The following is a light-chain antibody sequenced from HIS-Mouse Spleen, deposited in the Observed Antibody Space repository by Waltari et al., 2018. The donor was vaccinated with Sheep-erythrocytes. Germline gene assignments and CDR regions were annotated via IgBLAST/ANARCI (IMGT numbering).Light chain of an antibody. CDR1: QSVSSSY. V-gene: IGKV3D-20*02. CDR3: QQRSNWPPLT. J-gene: IGKJ4*01. CDR2: GAS. Sequence: EIVLTQSPGTLSLSPGERATLSCRVSQSVSSSYLAWYQQKPGQAPRLLIYGASSRATGIPDRFSGSGSGTDFTLTISRLEPEDFAVYYCQQRSNWPPLTFGGGTKVEIK.